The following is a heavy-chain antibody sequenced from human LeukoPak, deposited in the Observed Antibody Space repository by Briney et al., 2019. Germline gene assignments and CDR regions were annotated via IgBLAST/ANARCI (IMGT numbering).Heavy chain of an antibody. Sequence: SGGSLRLSCAASGFTFSSYSMNWVRQAPGKGPEWVSSISSSSSYIYYADSVKGRFTISRDNAKNSLYLQMNSLRAEDTAVYYCARDALEGYNWNDVEGPYYYYYYYMDVWGKGTTVTVSS. D-gene: IGHD1-20*01. V-gene: IGHV3-21*01. CDR3: ARDALEGYNWNDVEGPYYYYYYYMDV. CDR1: GFTFSSYS. J-gene: IGHJ6*03. CDR2: ISSSSSYI.